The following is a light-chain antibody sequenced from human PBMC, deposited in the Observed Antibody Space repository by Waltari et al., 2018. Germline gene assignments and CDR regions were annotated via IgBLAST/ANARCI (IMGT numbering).Light chain of an antibody. CDR3: CSYAGSGTYV. V-gene: IGLV2-23*02. CDR1: TSDVGSYNL. J-gene: IGLJ1*01. Sequence: QSALTQPASVSGTPGQSIPLSSTGPTSDVGSYNLVSWYQHHPGKAPNLMICEVIKRPSGVSNRFSGSKSGNTASLTISGLQAEDEADYYCCSYAGSGTYVFGTGTKVTVL. CDR2: EVI.